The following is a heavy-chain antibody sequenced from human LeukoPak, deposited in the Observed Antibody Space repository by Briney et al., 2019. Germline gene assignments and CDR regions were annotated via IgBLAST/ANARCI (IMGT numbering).Heavy chain of an antibody. CDR3: AKVPGYCSSTSCPSFYYYYYMDV. CDR2: INTDGRIT. D-gene: IGHD2-2*01. CDR1: GFPFSNYW. J-gene: IGHJ6*03. V-gene: IGHV3-74*01. Sequence: GGSLRLSCAASGFPFSNYWMHWVRQAPGKGLVWVSRINTDGRITSYADSVKGRFTISRDNAKNTLYLQMNSLRAEDTAVYYCAKVPGYCSSTSCPSFYYYYYMDVWGKGTTVTVSS.